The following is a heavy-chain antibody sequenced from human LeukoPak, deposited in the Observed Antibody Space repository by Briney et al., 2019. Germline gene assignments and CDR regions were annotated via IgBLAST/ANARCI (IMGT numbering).Heavy chain of an antibody. CDR3: ARTTEGGYTYGYFYYYMDV. CDR1: GYTFTGYY. D-gene: IGHD5-18*01. Sequence: ASVKVSCKASGYTFTGYYMHWVRQAPGQGLEWMGWINPNSGGTNYAQKFQGRVTMTRDTSISTAYMELSRLRSDDTAVYYCARTTEGGYTYGYFYYYMDVWGKGTTVTISS. J-gene: IGHJ6*03. CDR2: INPNSGGT. V-gene: IGHV1-2*02.